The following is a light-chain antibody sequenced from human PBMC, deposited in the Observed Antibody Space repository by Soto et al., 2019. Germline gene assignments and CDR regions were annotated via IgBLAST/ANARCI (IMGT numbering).Light chain of an antibody. Sequence: EIGLTQSPGPLSLSPGERATLSCRASHTISSSYLAWYQQKPGQAPRLLMYGISRRATGIPDRCSGSGSGTDFTLTITRLEPEDCAGYDCQPYVTSLPRTVGQGTEVEIK. V-gene: IGKV3-20*01. CDR3: QPYVTSLPRT. CDR1: HTISSSY. J-gene: IGKJ1*01. CDR2: GIS.